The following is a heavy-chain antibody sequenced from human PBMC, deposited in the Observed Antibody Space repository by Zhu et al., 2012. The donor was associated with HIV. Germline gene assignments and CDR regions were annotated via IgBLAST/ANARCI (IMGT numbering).Heavy chain of an antibody. D-gene: IGHD6-19*01. CDR1: RVSFSSYY. Sequence: QVQLQESGPGLVKPSETLSLTCSVSRVSFSSYYWNWIRQSAGKGLEWIGRIYSSGSTNYNPFLKSRVTMSVDTSKNQFSLKLSSVTAADTAVYYCARELGAVTGRVYYYGIGRRGAKGTTVTVSS. J-gene: IGHJ6*02. CDR2: IYSSGST. CDR3: ARELGAVTGRVYYYGIGRR. V-gene: IGHV4-4*07.